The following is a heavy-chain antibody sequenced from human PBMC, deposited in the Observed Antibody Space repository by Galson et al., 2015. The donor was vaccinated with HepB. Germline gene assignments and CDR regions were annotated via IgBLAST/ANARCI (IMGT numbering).Heavy chain of an antibody. D-gene: IGHD6-13*01. Sequence: SLRLSCAASGFTFSSYGMHWVRQAPGKGLEWVAVIWYDGSNKYYADSVKGRLTISRDNSKNTLYLQMNSLRAEDTAVYYCASGGVAAAGTEFDYWGQGTLVTVSS. CDR2: IWYDGSNK. CDR3: ASGGVAAAGTEFDY. V-gene: IGHV3-33*01. CDR1: GFTFSSYG. J-gene: IGHJ4*02.